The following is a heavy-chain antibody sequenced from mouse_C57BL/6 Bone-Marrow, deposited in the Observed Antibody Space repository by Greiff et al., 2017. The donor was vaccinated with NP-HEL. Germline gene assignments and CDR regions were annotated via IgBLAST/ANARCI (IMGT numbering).Heavy chain of an antibody. Sequence: VQLQQPGAELVMPGASVKLSCKASGYTFTSYWMHWVKQRPGQGLEWIGEIDPSDSYTNYNQKFKGKSTLTVDKSSSTAYMQRSSLTSEDSAVYYCARPDYYGSSYDDWYFDVWGTGTTVTVSS. CDR3: ARPDYYGSSYDDWYFDV. CDR2: IDPSDSYT. CDR1: GYTFTSYW. V-gene: IGHV1-69*01. J-gene: IGHJ1*03. D-gene: IGHD1-1*01.